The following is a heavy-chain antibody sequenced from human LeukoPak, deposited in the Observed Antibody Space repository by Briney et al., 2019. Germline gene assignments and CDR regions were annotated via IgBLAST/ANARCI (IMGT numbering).Heavy chain of an antibody. CDR2: ISGSGGST. CDR3: ARDDRLGSSGNYGMDV. J-gene: IGHJ6*02. V-gene: IGHV3-23*01. D-gene: IGHD3-22*01. Sequence: GGSLRLSCAASGFTFSSYAMSWVRQAPGKGLEWVSAISGSGGSTYYADSVKGRFTISRDNSKNTLYLQMNSLRAEDTAVYYCARDDRLGSSGNYGMDVWGQGTTVTVSS. CDR1: GFTFSSYA.